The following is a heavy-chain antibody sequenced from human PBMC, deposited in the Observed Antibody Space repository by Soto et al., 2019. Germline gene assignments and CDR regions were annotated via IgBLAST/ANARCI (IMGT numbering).Heavy chain of an antibody. J-gene: IGHJ6*02. D-gene: IGHD2-2*02. CDR3: ARFSVTGLYHHFALDV. CDR2: IYQTGIT. CDR1: GDSISSSNW. V-gene: IGHV4-4*02. Sequence: SETLSLTCAVSGDSISSSNWWTWVRQPPDKGLEWIGDIYQTGITNSNPSLKSRVTMSIDKSKNQFSLKLTSVTAADTAVYYCARFSVTGLYHHFALDVWGQGTTVT.